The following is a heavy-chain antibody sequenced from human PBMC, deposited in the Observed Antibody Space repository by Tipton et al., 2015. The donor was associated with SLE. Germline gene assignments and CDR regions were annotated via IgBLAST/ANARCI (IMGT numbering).Heavy chain of an antibody. D-gene: IGHD3-10*01. J-gene: IGHJ3*02. CDR3: ARETSSGAFGI. CDR1: GFTFSDFW. Sequence: GSLRLSCAASGFTFSDFWMSWVRQAPGKGLEWVANIKDDGSDRSDSVRGRFTISRDNAQRSLYLQMNRLSSDDTAVYYCARETSSGAFGIWGQGTMLTVSS. CDR2: IKDDGSDR. V-gene: IGHV3-7*01.